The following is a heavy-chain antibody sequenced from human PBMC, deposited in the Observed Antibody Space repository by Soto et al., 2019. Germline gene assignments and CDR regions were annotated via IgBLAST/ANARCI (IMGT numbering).Heavy chain of an antibody. J-gene: IGHJ6*01. Sequence: SGPTLVNPTETLTLTCTFSGFSLTSPGMCVSWIRQSPGKALEWLVLIERDDDDKYYSTSLKTRLTISKDTRKKQVVLTMANMEPADTATYYCARSIRGPRRFNGMGVLGQGNTGTVSS. CDR2: IERDDDDK. CDR1: GFSLTSPGMC. V-gene: IGHV2-70*13. D-gene: IGHD1-20*01. CDR3: ARSIRGPRRFNGMGV.